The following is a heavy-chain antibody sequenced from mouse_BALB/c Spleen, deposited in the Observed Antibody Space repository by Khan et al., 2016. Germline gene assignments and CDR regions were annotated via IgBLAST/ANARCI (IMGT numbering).Heavy chain of an antibody. CDR2: IWAGGST. CDR3: ARLEDI. CDR1: GFSLTSYG. D-gene: IGHD1-3*01. Sequence: QVQLKESGPGLVAPSQSLSITCTVSGFSLTSYGVHWVRQPPGKGLEWLGVIWAGGSTNYNSALMSGLSISKDNSKSQVFLKMNSLQTDDTAMDYCARLEDIWGQGTTLTVSS. V-gene: IGHV2-9*02. J-gene: IGHJ2*01.